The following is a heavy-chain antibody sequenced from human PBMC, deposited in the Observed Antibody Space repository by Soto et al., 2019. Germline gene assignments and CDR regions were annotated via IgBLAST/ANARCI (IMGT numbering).Heavy chain of an antibody. CDR3: VRHQLATYYDFWSGYPGYMDV. J-gene: IGHJ6*03. CDR2: IYYSGSP. D-gene: IGHD3-3*01. V-gene: IGHV4-59*08. Sequence: PSETLSLTCTVSGGSISSYYWSWIRQPPGRGLEWIGYIYYSGSPNYNPSPKSRVTISVDTSKNQFSLKLSSVTAADTAVYYCVRHQLATYYDFWSGYPGYMDVWGKGTTVTVS. CDR1: GGSISSYY.